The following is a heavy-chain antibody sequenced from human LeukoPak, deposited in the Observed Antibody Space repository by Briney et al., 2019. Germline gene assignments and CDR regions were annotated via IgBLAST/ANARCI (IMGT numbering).Heavy chain of an antibody. CDR2: INPNSGGT. Sequence: SVKVSCKASGYTFTGYYMHWVRQAPGQGLEWMGWINPNSGGTNYAQKFQGRVTMTRDTSISTAYMELSRLRSDDTAVYYCARAPVTYGSGSYSDYWGQGTLVTVSS. D-gene: IGHD3-10*01. CDR1: GYTFTGYY. V-gene: IGHV1-2*02. J-gene: IGHJ4*02. CDR3: ARAPVTYGSGSYSDY.